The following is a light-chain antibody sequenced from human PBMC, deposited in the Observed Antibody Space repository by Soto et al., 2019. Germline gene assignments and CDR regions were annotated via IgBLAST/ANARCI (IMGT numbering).Light chain of an antibody. CDR2: EVT. CDR3: SSFAGGGNPVL. V-gene: IGLV2-8*01. J-gene: IGLJ2*01. Sequence: QSALTQPPSASGSLGQSVTISCTGTSSDVGGYNYVSCHQQHPGKAPKVMIYEVTKRPPGGPDRFSGSKSGNTASLTVSGLQAEDEADYYCSSFAGGGNPVLLGGGTKLTVL. CDR1: SSDVGGYNY.